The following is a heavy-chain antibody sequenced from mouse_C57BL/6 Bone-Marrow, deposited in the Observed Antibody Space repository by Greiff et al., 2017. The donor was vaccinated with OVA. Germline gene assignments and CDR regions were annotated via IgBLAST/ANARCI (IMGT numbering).Heavy chain of an antibody. J-gene: IGHJ4*01. CDR2: IYPRSGNT. CDR3: AKGSRDAMDY. CDR1: GYTFTSYG. Sequence: VQRVESGAELARPGASVKLSCKASGYTFTSYGISWVKQRTGQGLEWIGEIYPRSGNTYYNEKFKGKATLTADKSSSTAYMELRSLTSEDSAVYFCAKGSRDAMDYWGQGTSVTVSS. V-gene: IGHV1-81*01.